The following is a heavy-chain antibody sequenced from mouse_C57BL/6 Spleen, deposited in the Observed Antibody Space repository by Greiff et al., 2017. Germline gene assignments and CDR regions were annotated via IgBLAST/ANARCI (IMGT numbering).Heavy chain of an antibody. J-gene: IGHJ4*01. Sequence: LVESGAELVRPGASVTLSCKASGYTFTDYEMHWVKQTPVHGLEWIGAIDPETGGTAYNQKFKGKAILTADKSSSTAYMELRSLTSEDSAVYYCTRDSYYAMDYWGQGTSVTVSS. CDR2: IDPETGGT. CDR1: GYTFTDYE. CDR3: TRDSYYAMDY. V-gene: IGHV1-15*01.